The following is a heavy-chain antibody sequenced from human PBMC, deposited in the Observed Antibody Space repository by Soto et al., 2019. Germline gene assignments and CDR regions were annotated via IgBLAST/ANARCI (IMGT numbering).Heavy chain of an antibody. CDR1: GGSVSSGSYY. D-gene: IGHD2-15*01. CDR3: AREAGIPRGGRFDP. CDR2: IYYSGST. Sequence: SETLSLTCTVSGGSVSSGSYYWSWIRQPPGKGLGWIGYIYYSGSTNYNPSLKSRVTISVDTSKNQFSLKLSSVTAADTAVYYCAREAGIPRGGRFDPWGQGTLVTVSS. V-gene: IGHV4-61*01. J-gene: IGHJ5*02.